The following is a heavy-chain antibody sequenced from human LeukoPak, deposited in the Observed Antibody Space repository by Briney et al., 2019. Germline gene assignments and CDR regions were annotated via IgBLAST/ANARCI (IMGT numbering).Heavy chain of an antibody. D-gene: IGHD6-6*01. CDR3: ARLVGIAARQWWFDP. CDR1: GGSISSGSYY. J-gene: IGHJ5*02. Sequence: SETLSLTCTVSGGSISSGSYYWGWIRQPPGKGLEWIGSIYYSGSTYYNPSLKSRVTISVDTSKNQFSLKLSSVTAADTAVYYCARLVGIAARQWWFDPWGQGTLVTVSS. CDR2: IYYSGST. V-gene: IGHV4-39*01.